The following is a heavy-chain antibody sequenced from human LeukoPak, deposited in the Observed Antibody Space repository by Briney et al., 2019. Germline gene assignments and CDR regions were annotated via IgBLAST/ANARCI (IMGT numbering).Heavy chain of an antibody. D-gene: IGHD3-9*01. J-gene: IGHJ4*02. CDR3: VRDFDWGPDY. Sequence: ASVKVSCKASGFTFTDHYLHWVRQVPGQGLEWMGWINGKSGATFYAQKFQDRITVTRDASISAMYLELNRLTSDDTAVYYCVRDFDWGPDYWGQGTLVAVSS. CDR1: GFTFTDHY. V-gene: IGHV1-2*02. CDR2: INGKSGAT.